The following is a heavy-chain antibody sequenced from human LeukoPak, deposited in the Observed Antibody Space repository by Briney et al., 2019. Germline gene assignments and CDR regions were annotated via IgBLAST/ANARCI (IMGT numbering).Heavy chain of an antibody. V-gene: IGHV4-39*01. D-gene: IGHD1-26*01. CDR3: ARIGATIPCDY. Sequence: SETLSLTCTVSGGSINSNSYYWGWIRQPPGKGLEWIGSIYYSGSTYYNPSLKSRVTISVDTSKNQFSLKLSSVTAADTAVYYCARIGATIPCDYWGQGTLVTVSS. CDR2: IYYSGST. J-gene: IGHJ4*02. CDR1: GGSINSNSYY.